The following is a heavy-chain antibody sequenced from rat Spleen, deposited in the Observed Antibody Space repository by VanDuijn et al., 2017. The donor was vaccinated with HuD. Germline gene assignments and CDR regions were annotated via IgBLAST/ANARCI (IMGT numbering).Heavy chain of an antibody. Sequence: EVQLVESGGGLVQPGRSMKLSCAASGFTFSNYGMAWVRQAPTKGLEWVASISTSGGSTYYRDSVKGRFTISRDNAKSTLYLQMNSLRSEDTATYYCTRGAMGVMDAWGQGASVTVSS. CDR2: ISTSGGST. J-gene: IGHJ4*01. D-gene: IGHD1-7*01. CDR1: GFTFSNYG. CDR3: TRGAMGVMDA. V-gene: IGHV5-27*01.